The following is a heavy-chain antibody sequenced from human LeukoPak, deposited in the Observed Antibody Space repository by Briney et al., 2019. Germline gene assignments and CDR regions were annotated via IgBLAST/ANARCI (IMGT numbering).Heavy chain of an antibody. CDR3: ARLVEDSSGWYAGGEYYFDY. D-gene: IGHD6-19*01. V-gene: IGHV5-51*01. J-gene: IGHJ4*02. Sequence: GESLKISCKGSGYRFTSYWIGWVRQMPGKGLEWMGIIYPGDSDTRYSPSFQGQVTISADKSISTAYLQWSSLKASDTAMYYCARLVEDSSGWYAGGEYYFDYWGQGTLVTVSS. CDR2: IYPGDSDT. CDR1: GYRFTSYW.